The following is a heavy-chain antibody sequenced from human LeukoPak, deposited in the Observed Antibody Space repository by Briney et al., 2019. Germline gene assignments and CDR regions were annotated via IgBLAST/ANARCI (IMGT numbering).Heavy chain of an antibody. Sequence: GSLRLSCAASGFTFSSYAMSWVRQAPGKGLEWVSAISGSGGGTYYADSVKGRFTISRDNSKNTLYLQMNSLRAEDTAVYYCAKDTEDYDFWSGNYFDYWGQGTLATVSS. CDR2: ISGSGGGT. V-gene: IGHV3-23*01. CDR1: GFTFSSYA. D-gene: IGHD3-3*01. CDR3: AKDTEDYDFWSGNYFDY. J-gene: IGHJ4*02.